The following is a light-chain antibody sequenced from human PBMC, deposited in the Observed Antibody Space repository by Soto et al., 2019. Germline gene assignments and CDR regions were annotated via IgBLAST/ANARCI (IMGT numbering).Light chain of an antibody. Sequence: QSALTQPASVSGSPGQSITISCTGTSSDVGGYKYVSWYQHHPGKAPKLMIYEVSNRPSGVSNRFSGSKSGNTASLTISGLQPEDEADYYCSSHTRTNTRVFGGGTKVTVL. CDR2: EVS. CDR3: SSHTRTNTRV. V-gene: IGLV2-14*01. CDR1: SSDVGGYKY. J-gene: IGLJ2*01.